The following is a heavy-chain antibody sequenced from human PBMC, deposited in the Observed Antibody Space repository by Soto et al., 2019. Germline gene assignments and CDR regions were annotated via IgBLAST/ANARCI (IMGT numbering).Heavy chain of an antibody. D-gene: IGHD3-3*01. CDR3: ARDWRESFQQVRDGMDV. Sequence: SETLSLTCTVSGGSISRGDYYWSWIRQPPGKGLEWIGYIYYSGSTYYKPSLKSRVNISVDTSKSQFSLKLSSVTAADTAVYYCARDWRESFQQVRDGMDVWGQGTTVTVS. J-gene: IGHJ6*02. V-gene: IGHV4-30-4*01. CDR1: GGSISRGDYY. CDR2: IYYSGST.